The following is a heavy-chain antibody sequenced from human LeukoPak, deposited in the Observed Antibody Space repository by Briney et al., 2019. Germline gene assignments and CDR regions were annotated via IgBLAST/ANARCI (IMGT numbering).Heavy chain of an antibody. CDR1: GGCISSSNW. J-gene: IGHJ4*02. D-gene: IGHD6-19*01. CDR3: VKSGGYGLIDY. CDR2: IYHSGTT. V-gene: IGHV4-4*02. Sequence: KASGTLSLTCAVSGGCISSSNWWSWVRQPPGKGLEWIGEIYHSGTTNYNPSLKSRVTISVDKSKNQFSLRLSSVTAADTAMYYCVKSGGYGLIDYWGQGTLVTVSS.